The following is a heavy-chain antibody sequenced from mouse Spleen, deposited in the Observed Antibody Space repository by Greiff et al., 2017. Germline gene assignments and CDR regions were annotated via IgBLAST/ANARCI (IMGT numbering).Heavy chain of an antibody. Sequence: EVKLMESGGGLVKPGGSLKLSCAASGFTFSSYAMSWVRQTPEKRLEWVATISDGGSYTYYPDNVKGRFTISRDNAKNNLYLQMSHLKSEDTAMYYCALGLRGDYFDYWGQGTTLTVSS. J-gene: IGHJ2*01. CDR1: GFTFSSYA. CDR2: ISDGGSYT. D-gene: IGHD1-1*01. V-gene: IGHV5-4*03. CDR3: ALGLRGDYFDY.